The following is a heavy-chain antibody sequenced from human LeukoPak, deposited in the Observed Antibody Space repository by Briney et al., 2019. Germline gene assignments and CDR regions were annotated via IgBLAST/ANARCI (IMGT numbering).Heavy chain of an antibody. CDR3: ARVSADVGFDP. V-gene: IGHV4-4*02. D-gene: IGHD3-16*01. J-gene: IGHJ5*02. Sequence: PSGTLSLTCAVSGGSISNNWWTWVRQPPGKGLEWIGEIYHNGCTNYNPSLKTRVTISVDKSKNQFSLKLRSVTAADTAVYYRARVSADVGFDPWGQGTLVTVSS. CDR2: IYHNGCT. CDR1: GGSISNNW.